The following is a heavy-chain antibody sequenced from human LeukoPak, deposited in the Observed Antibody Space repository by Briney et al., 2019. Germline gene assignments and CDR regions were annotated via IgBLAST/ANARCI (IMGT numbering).Heavy chain of an antibody. CDR1: GGSISSGGYY. Sequence: RASETLSLTCTVSGGSISSGGYYWSWIRQPPGKGLEWIGYIYHSGSTYYNPSLKSRVTISVDRSKNQFSLKLSSVTAADTAVYYCARGFRLSGIEDWFDPWGQGTLVTVSS. D-gene: IGHD1-26*01. CDR2: IYHSGST. CDR3: ARGFRLSGIEDWFDP. J-gene: IGHJ5*02. V-gene: IGHV4-30-2*01.